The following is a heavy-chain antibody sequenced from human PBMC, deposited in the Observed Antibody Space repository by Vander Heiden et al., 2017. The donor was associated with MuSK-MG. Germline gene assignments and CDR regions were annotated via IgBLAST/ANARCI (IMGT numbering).Heavy chain of an antibody. Sequence: QVQLVQSGAEVKKPGSSVKVACKASGRTFSSYASSWVRQAPGQGLEWMGGIIPIFGTANYAHKFQCRVTITADKSTSTAYMELSSLRPEDTAVYFCNCCGCIGYPERKTFDYWCQGTLVAVSS. CDR2: IIPIFGTA. J-gene: IGHJ4*02. D-gene: IGHD3-22*01. CDR1: GRTFSSYA. CDR3: NCCGCIGYPERKTFDY. V-gene: IGHV1-69*06.